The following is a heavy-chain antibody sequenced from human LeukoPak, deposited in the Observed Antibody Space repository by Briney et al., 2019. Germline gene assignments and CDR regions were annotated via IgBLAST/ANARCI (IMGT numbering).Heavy chain of an antibody. CDR1: GDSISSSNW. V-gene: IGHV4-4*02. Sequence: SGTLSLTCAVSGDSISSSNWWSWVRQPPGKGLEWLGQISHSGRTNYNPSLKSRLSMSVDRSKNQFSLKLESVTAADTALYYCARVNGSYYSDYWGRGTLVTVSS. D-gene: IGHD1-26*01. CDR3: ARVNGSYYSDY. J-gene: IGHJ4*02. CDR2: ISHSGRT.